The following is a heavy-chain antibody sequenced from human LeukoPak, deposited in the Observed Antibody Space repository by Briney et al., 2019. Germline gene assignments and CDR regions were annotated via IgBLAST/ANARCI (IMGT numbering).Heavy chain of an antibody. V-gene: IGHV4-59*01. CDR2: IYYSGTT. CDR1: SGSISSYY. Sequence: SETLSLTCTVSSGSISSYYWSWIRQPPGKELEWIGYIYYSGTTNYNPSLNSRVTISLDASKKQLSLTLNSVTAADTAVYYCARTAKGIAAAGVTYYYYYYMDVWGKGTTVTISS. J-gene: IGHJ6*03. D-gene: IGHD6-13*01. CDR3: ARTAKGIAAAGVTYYYYYYMDV.